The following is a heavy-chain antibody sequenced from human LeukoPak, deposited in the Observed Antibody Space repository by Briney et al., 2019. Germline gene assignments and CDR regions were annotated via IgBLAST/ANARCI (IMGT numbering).Heavy chain of an antibody. CDR1: GYSFTSYW. CDR2: IGPSDSYT. J-gene: IGHJ6*02. CDR3: ARQKSTYYYYGMDV. Sequence: GESLKISCKGSGYSFTSYWISWVRQMPGKGLEWMGRIGPSDSYTNYSPSFQGHVTISADKSISTAYLQWSSLKASDTAMYYCARQKSTYYYYGMDVWGQGTTVTVSS. D-gene: IGHD2-2*01. V-gene: IGHV5-10-1*01.